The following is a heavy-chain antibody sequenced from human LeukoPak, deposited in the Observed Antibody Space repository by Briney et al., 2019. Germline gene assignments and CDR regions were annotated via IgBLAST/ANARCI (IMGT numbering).Heavy chain of an antibody. Sequence: SVKVSCKASGGTFSSYAISWVRQAPGQGLEWMGRIIPILGIANYAQKFQGRVTITADKSTSTAYMELSSLRSEGTAVYYCARDRVGAHYFDYWGQGTLVTVSS. J-gene: IGHJ4*02. CDR3: ARDRVGAHYFDY. CDR1: GGTFSSYA. D-gene: IGHD1-26*01. CDR2: IIPILGIA. V-gene: IGHV1-69*04.